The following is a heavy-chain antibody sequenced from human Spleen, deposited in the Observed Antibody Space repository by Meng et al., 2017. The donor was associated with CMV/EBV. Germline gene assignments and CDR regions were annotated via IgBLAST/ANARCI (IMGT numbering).Heavy chain of an antibody. D-gene: IGHD3-22*01. CDR2: INPNSGGT. Sequence: ASVKVSCKASGYTFIGYRLHWVRQAPGQGLEWMGWINPNSGGTNYAQKFQGRVTMTRDTSISTAYVELSWLRFDDTAAYYCARDCRYYDSSGYCLGYWGQGTLVTVSS. CDR1: GYTFIGYR. CDR3: ARDCRYYDSSGYCLGY. J-gene: IGHJ4*02. V-gene: IGHV1-2*02.